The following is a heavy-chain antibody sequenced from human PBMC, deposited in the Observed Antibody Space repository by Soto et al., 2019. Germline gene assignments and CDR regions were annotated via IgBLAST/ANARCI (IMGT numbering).Heavy chain of an antibody. J-gene: IGHJ6*02. V-gene: IGHV3-23*01. CDR2: TSDSGSNT. D-gene: IGHD6-13*01. CDR3: ARIGLPAAGKGVYCYGMDV. Sequence: GGSLRLSCAASGFTFSSFAMSWVRQAPGKGLEWVSVTSDSGSNTYYADSVKGRFTISRDNSKNTLYLQMNSLRAEDTAVYYCARIGLPAAGKGVYCYGMDVWGQGTTVTVSS. CDR1: GFTFSSFA.